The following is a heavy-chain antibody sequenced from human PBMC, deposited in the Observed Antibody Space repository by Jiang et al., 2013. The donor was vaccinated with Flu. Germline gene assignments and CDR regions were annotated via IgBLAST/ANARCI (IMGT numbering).Heavy chain of an antibody. CDR3: ARHAERYCSSTSCYRGCFDP. Sequence: ELLKPSETLSLTCTVSGGSISSSSYYWGWIRQPPGKGLEWIGSIYYSGSTYYNPSLKSRVTISVDTSKNQFSLKLSSVTAADTAVYYCARHAERYCSSTSCYRGCFDPWGQGTLVTVSS. V-gene: IGHV4-39*01. J-gene: IGHJ5*02. D-gene: IGHD2-2*01. CDR2: IYYSGST. CDR1: GGSISSSSYY.